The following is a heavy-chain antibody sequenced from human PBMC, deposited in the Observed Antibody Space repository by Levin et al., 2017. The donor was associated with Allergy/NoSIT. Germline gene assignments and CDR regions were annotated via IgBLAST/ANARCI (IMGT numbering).Heavy chain of an antibody. J-gene: IGHJ4*02. Sequence: GSLRLSCTVSGGSISTYYWSWIRQPPGKGLEWLGYIHYSGSTNYNPSLKSRVTISVDTSKNQFSLKLRSVTAADTAVYYCARVYTGNDKFDYWGQGTLVTVSS. D-gene: IGHD5-12*01. CDR1: GGSISTYY. CDR2: IHYSGST. CDR3: ARVYTGNDKFDY. V-gene: IGHV4-59*01.